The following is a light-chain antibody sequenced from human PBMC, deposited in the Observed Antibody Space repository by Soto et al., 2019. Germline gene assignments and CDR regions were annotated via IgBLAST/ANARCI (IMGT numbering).Light chain of an antibody. J-gene: IGLJ2*01. CDR2: TDD. V-gene: IGLV1-44*01. CDR3: AAWDDSLDALV. CDR1: RSNIGSNT. Sequence: QSVLTQPPSASGTPGQRVTISCSGRRSNIGSNTVNWYQQVPGTAPTLLIYTDDQRPSGVPDRFSGSKSGTSASLAISGLQSEDDADYYCAAWDDSLDALVFGGGTKLTVL.